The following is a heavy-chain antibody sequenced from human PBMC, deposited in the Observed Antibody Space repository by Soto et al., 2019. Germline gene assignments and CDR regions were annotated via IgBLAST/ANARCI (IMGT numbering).Heavy chain of an antibody. Sequence: GGSLRLSCTASGFDFGDYSMNWFRQTPGKGLEWVGFIRGKAYRGTTEYAASVKGRFTMSRDDSKSIAYLQMNSLKTEDTAVYYCTRDYDFWTGYYPYYGMDVWGQGTTVTVS. D-gene: IGHD3-3*01. CDR3: TRDYDFWTGYYPYYGMDV. CDR1: GFDFGDYS. V-gene: IGHV3-49*03. CDR2: IRGKAYRGTT. J-gene: IGHJ6*02.